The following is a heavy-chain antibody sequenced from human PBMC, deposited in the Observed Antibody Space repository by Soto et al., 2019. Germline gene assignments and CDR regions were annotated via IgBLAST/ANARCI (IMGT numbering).Heavy chain of an antibody. CDR2: INPNSGNT. J-gene: IGHJ5*02. CDR1: GYIFTNYD. D-gene: IGHD4-17*01. CDR3: GRGIKCGDSWGWSAP. Sequence: QVQLVQSGAEVKKPGASVKVSCKASGYIFTNYDINWVRQATGQGLEYLGWINPNSGNTGYVQKFQGRVTMTRNTPINTPYRGLNGLRLGARAVFFWGRGIKCGDSWGWSAPGGQGPRAPVPP. V-gene: IGHV1-8*01.